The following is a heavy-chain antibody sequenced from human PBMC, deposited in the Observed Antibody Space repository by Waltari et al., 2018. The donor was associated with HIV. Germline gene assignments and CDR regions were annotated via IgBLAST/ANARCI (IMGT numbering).Heavy chain of an antibody. V-gene: IGHV3-23*01. Sequence: EVQLLESGGGLVQRGGSLRLSCASSGFGFNSHAMSWVRQAPGEGLEWVSEITGSCGTTHYTDSVKCRFTITRVNFKNILYLQMNNLRSQDPAVYYCAGYQSDVFDILGQGTVVTVSS. J-gene: IGHJ3*02. CDR3: AGYQSDVFDI. CDR1: GFGFNSHA. CDR2: ITGSCGTT. D-gene: IGHD5-12*01.